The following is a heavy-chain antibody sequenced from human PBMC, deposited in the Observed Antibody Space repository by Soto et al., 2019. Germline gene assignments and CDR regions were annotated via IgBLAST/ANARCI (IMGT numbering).Heavy chain of an antibody. Sequence: QVQLQESGPGLVKPSGALSLTCAVSAGSISSSKWWAWVRQSPGKGLEWIGEIYHSGTTNYNPSLTSRVTISVDKSNNQVSLKLTSVTAADTAVYYCVITSYSDSSGYYGMDVWGQGTTVTVSS. CDR3: VITSYSDSSGYYGMDV. CDR2: IYHSGTT. D-gene: IGHD3-22*01. V-gene: IGHV4-4*02. CDR1: AGSISSSKW. J-gene: IGHJ6*02.